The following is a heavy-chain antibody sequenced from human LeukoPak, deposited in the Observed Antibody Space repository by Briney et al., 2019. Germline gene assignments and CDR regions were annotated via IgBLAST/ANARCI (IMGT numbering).Heavy chain of an antibody. D-gene: IGHD3-10*01. J-gene: IGHJ4*02. Sequence: GGSLRLSCAASGFTFDDYAMHWVRQAPGKGLERVSGISWNSGSIGYADSVKGRFTISRDNAKNSLYLQMNSLRAEDTAVYYCAKENSGSSPFDYWGQGTLVTVSS. CDR1: GFTFDDYA. CDR2: ISWNSGSI. V-gene: IGHV3-9*01. CDR3: AKENSGSSPFDY.